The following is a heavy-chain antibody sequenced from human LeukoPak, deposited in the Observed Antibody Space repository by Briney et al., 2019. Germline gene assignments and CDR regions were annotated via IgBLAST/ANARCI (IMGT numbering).Heavy chain of an antibody. CDR3: ARRYFDY. CDR1: GFTFSSYW. V-gene: IGHV3-7*03. J-gene: IGHJ4*02. Sequence: GGSLRLSCEASGFTFSSYWMHWVRQAPGKGLEWVANIKQDGSEEYYVDSVKGRFTISRDNAKNSLYLQMDSLRAEDTAVYYCARRYFDYWGQGILVTVSS. CDR2: IKQDGSEE.